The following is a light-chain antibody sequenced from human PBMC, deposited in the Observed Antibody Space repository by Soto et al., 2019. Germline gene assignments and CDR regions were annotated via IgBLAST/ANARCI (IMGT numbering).Light chain of an antibody. CDR3: QQYRTGAQT. Sequence: EIVLTQSPGTLSLSPGESATLSCRASQTVGSDYLAWYQQRPGQAPRLLIYGASSRATGIPDRFSGSGSGTDFTLTISRLEPEDFAMYFCQQYRTGAQTFGQGTKVDIK. J-gene: IGKJ1*01. V-gene: IGKV3-20*01. CDR1: QTVGSDY. CDR2: GAS.